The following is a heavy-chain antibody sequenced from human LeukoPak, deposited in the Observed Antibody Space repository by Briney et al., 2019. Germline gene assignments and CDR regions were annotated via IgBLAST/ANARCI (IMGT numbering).Heavy chain of an antibody. CDR3: ARGGGWKFFGGGAYYYYMDV. D-gene: IGHD3-16*01. CDR1: GGSISSSSYY. Sequence: PSETLSLTCTVSGGSISSSSYYWGWIRQPPGKGLEWTGSIDHSGSTYYNPSLKSRVTISVDTSKNQFSLKLSSVTAADTAVYYCARGGGWKFFGGGAYYYYMDVWGKGTTVAVSS. J-gene: IGHJ6*03. CDR2: IDHSGST. V-gene: IGHV4-39*07.